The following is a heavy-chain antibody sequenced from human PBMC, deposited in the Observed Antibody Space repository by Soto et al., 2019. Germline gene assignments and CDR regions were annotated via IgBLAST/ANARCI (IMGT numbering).Heavy chain of an antibody. J-gene: IGHJ4*02. V-gene: IGHV3-23*01. Sequence: EVQLLESGGGLVQPGGSLRLSCAASGFTFSSYAMSWVRQAPGKGLEWVSAISGSGGSTYYTDSVKGRFTISRDNSKNTLYRQMNSLRAEDTAVYYCAKGRHGSGSYYNWAGDYWGQGTLVTVSS. CDR1: GFTFSSYA. D-gene: IGHD3-10*01. CDR3: AKGRHGSGSYYNWAGDY. CDR2: ISGSGGST.